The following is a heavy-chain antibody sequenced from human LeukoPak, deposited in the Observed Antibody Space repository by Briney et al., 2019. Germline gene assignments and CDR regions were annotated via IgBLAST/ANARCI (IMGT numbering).Heavy chain of an antibody. Sequence: GESLKISCKGSGYSFTSYWIGWVRQMPGKGLEWVGIIYPGDSDTRYSPSFQGQVTISADKSISTAYLQWSSLKASDTAMYYCARVKVTMVRGVIESGAFDIWGQGTMVTVSS. J-gene: IGHJ3*02. V-gene: IGHV5-51*01. CDR2: IYPGDSDT. CDR1: GYSFTSYW. CDR3: ARVKVTMVRGVIESGAFDI. D-gene: IGHD3-10*01.